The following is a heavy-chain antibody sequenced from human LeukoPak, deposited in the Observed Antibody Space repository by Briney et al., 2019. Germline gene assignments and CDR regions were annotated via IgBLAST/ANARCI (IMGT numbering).Heavy chain of an antibody. Sequence: GGSLRLSCAASGFTFSSYSMSWVRQAPGKGLEWVSTFSGTGDITYYADSVKGRFTISRDNSKNTLYLQMTSLRAEDTARYYCAKHPRLVRYFDSWGQGTLVTVSS. CDR1: GFTFSSYS. V-gene: IGHV3-23*01. D-gene: IGHD6-6*01. CDR3: AKHPRLVRYFDS. CDR2: FSGTGDIT. J-gene: IGHJ4*02.